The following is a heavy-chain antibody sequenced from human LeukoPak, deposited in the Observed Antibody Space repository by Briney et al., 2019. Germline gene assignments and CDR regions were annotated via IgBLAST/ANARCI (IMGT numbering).Heavy chain of an antibody. CDR1: GVSINSHY. CDR3: VVSPNQDFFDY. V-gene: IGHV4-4*09. J-gene: IGHJ4*02. CDR2: IYGSGRT. Sequence: SETLSLTCTVSGVSINSHYMNWIRQPPGKGLEGIGYIYGSGRTNYNPSLKSRVTMSVDKSKSKLSRNLNSLTAADTAVYYCVVSPNQDFFDYWGQGPLVTV.